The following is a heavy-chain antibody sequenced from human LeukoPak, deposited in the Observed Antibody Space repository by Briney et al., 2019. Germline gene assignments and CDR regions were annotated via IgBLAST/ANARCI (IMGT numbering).Heavy chain of an antibody. Sequence: PGGSLRLSCAASGFTFSSYAMHWVRQAPGKGLEWVAVISNDGSIKYYADSVKGRLTTSNDNFKNTLYLQMNSLRAEDTAVYYCARDNCSSTSCYGGYDYWGQGTLVTLSS. D-gene: IGHD2-2*01. CDR1: GFTFSSYA. V-gene: IGHV3-30-3*01. CDR3: ARDNCSSTSCYGGYDY. CDR2: ISNDGSIK. J-gene: IGHJ4*02.